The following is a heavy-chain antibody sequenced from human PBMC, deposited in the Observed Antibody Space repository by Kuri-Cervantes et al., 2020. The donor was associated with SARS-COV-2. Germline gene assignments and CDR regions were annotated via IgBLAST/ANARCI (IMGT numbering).Heavy chain of an antibody. J-gene: IGHJ6*02. CDR2: IIPIFGTA. CDR1: RGTFSSYA. Sequence: SVKVSCKASRGTFSSYAISWVRQAPGQGLEWMGGIIPIFGTANYAQKFQGRVTITADESTSTAYMELSSLRSEDTAVYYCARDVGFGYSYGHSYGMDVWGQGTTVTVSS. V-gene: IGHV1-69*13. CDR3: ARDVGFGYSYGHSYGMDV. D-gene: IGHD5-18*01.